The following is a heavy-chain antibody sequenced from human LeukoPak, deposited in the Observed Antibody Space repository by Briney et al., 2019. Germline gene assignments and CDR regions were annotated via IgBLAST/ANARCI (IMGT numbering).Heavy chain of an antibody. V-gene: IGHV3-7*01. CDR1: GFTLSSYR. CDR3: ARSWSVATK. D-gene: IGHD5-12*01. CDR2: IKQDGREE. J-gene: IGHJ4*02. Sequence: PGGSLRLSCAASGFTLSSYRMSWVRAAPGKGLEGVANIKQDGREEYYVASVKGRFTISRDNAKNSLYLQMNSLRAEDTAVYYCARSWSVATKRGQGTLVSDSP.